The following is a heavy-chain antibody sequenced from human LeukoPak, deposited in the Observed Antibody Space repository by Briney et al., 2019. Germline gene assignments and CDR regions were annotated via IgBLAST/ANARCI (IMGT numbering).Heavy chain of an antibody. V-gene: IGHV1-2*02. CDR3: ARYVSSSSSWIYYYYYYGMDV. D-gene: IGHD6-6*01. Sequence: ASVKVSCKASGYTFTGYYMHWVRQAPGQGLEWMGWINPNSGGTNYAQKFQGRVTMTRDTSISTAYMELSRLRSDDTAVYYCARYVSSSSSWIYYYYYYGMDVWGQGTTVTVSS. CDR1: GYTFTGYY. J-gene: IGHJ6*02. CDR2: INPNSGGT.